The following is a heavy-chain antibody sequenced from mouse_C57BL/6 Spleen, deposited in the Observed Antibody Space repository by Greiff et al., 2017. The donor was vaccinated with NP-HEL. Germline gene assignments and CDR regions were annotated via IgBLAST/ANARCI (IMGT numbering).Heavy chain of an antibody. Sequence: ESGPGMVKPSQSLSLTCTVTGYSITSGYDWHWIRHFPGNKLEWMGYISYSGSTNYNPSLKSRISITHDTSKNHFFLKLNSVTTEDTATYYCARDTLVRGAMDYWGQGTSVTVSS. CDR1: GYSITSGYD. CDR2: ISYSGST. D-gene: IGHD1-1*01. V-gene: IGHV3-1*01. J-gene: IGHJ4*01. CDR3: ARDTLVRGAMDY.